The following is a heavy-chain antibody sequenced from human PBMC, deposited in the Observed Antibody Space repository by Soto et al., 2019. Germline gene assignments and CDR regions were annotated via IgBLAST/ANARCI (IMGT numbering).Heavy chain of an antibody. V-gene: IGHV3-7*01. Sequence: GGSLRLSCAASGFTFSSYWMSWVRQAPGKGLEWVANIKQDGSEKYYVDSVKGRFTISRDNAKNSLYLQMNSLRAEDTAVYYCASAPTFWSGYYQYYFDYWGQGTLVTVSS. CDR1: GFTFSSYW. J-gene: IGHJ4*02. CDR2: IKQDGSEK. D-gene: IGHD3-3*01. CDR3: ASAPTFWSGYYQYYFDY.